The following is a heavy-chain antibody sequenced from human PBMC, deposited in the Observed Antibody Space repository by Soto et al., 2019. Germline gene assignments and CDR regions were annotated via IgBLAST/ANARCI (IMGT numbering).Heavy chain of an antibody. J-gene: IGHJ4*02. V-gene: IGHV3-9*01. D-gene: IGHD4-4*01. CDR3: AKDQTVTPTHLFDY. Sequence: PGGSLRLSCAASGFTFDDYAMHWVRQAPGKGLEWVSGISWNSGSIGYADSVKGRFTISRDNAKNSLYLQMNSLRAEDTALYYCAKDQTVTPTHLFDYWGQGTLVTVSS. CDR1: GFTFDDYA. CDR2: ISWNSGSI.